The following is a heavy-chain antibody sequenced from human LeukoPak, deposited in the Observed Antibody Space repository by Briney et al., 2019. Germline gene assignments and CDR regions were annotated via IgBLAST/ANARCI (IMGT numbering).Heavy chain of an antibody. V-gene: IGHV1-8*01. D-gene: IGHD6-13*01. CDR3: ARAEQQLVGGGADY. CDR2: MNPNSGNT. CDR1: GYTFTSYD. Sequence: GASVKVSCKASGYTFTSYDINWVRQATGQGLEWMGWMNPNSGNTGYAQKFQGRVTMTRNTSISTAYMELSSLRSEDTAVYYCARAEQQLVGGGADYWGQGTLVTVSS. J-gene: IGHJ4*02.